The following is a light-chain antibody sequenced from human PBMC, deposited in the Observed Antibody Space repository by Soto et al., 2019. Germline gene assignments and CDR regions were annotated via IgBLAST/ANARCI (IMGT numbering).Light chain of an antibody. V-gene: IGKV3-15*01. CDR3: QQYNDWWT. J-gene: IGKJ1*01. Sequence: EIVLTQSPGTLSLSPGERATLSCRASQSVSSSYLAWYQQKPGQAPRLLIHGATTRATGIPARFSGSGSGTEFTLTISSLQSEDFAVYYCQQYNDWWTFGQGTKVDIK. CDR2: GAT. CDR1: QSVSSSY.